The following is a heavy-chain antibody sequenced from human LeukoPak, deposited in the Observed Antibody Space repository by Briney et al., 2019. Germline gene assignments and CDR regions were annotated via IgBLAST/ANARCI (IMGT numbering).Heavy chain of an antibody. CDR1: GFTFSSYA. CDR2: ISYDGSNK. Sequence: GRSLRLSCAASGFTFSSYAMHWVRQAPGKGLEWVAVISYDGSNKYYADSVKGRFTISRDNSKNTLYLQMNSLRAEDTAVYYCARDYSVNLGGAYYYYGMDVWGQGTTVTVSS. J-gene: IGHJ6*02. CDR3: ARDYSVNLGGAYYYYGMDV. V-gene: IGHV3-30-3*01. D-gene: IGHD2-21*01.